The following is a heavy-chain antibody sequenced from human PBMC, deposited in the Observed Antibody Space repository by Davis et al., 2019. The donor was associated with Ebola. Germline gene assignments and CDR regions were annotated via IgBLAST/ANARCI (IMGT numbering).Heavy chain of an antibody. V-gene: IGHV3-23*01. J-gene: IGHJ4*02. D-gene: IGHD3-10*01. CDR1: GFTFSSYA. CDR3: TLTYYYGSGDGY. CDR2: ISGSGGST. Sequence: GESLKISCAASGFTFSSYAMSWVRQAPGKGLEWVSAISGSGGSTYYADSVKGRFTISRDNSKNTLYLQMNSLKTEDTAVYYCTLTYYYGSGDGYWGQGTLVTVSS.